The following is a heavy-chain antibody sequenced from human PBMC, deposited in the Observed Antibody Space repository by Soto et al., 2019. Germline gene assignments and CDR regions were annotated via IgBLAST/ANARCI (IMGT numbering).Heavy chain of an antibody. V-gene: IGHV3-23*01. CDR3: AKTPHVVVEASTWYYFDY. D-gene: IGHD2-15*01. J-gene: IGHJ4*02. CDR2: IGGSGTST. Sequence: GGSLRLSCAASGFTFSSYAMSWVRQAPGKGLEWVSAIGGSGTSTYFADSVKGRFTISRDNSKNTLYLQMHSLRADDTAVYYCAKTPHVVVEASTWYYFDYWGQGTLVTVSS. CDR1: GFTFSSYA.